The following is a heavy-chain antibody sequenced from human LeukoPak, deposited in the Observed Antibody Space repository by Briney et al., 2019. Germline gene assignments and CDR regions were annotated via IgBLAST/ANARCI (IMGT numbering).Heavy chain of an antibody. V-gene: IGHV3-11*05. J-gene: IGHJ4*02. Sequence: KPGGSLRLSCAASGFTFSDYYMSWIRQAPGKGLEWVSYISSSSSYTDYADSVKGRFTISRDNAKNSLNLQMNSLRAEDTAVYYCAKEARWLQFVWVDYWGQGTLVTVSS. CDR2: ISSSSSYT. CDR1: GFTFSDYY. D-gene: IGHD5-24*01. CDR3: AKEARWLQFVWVDY.